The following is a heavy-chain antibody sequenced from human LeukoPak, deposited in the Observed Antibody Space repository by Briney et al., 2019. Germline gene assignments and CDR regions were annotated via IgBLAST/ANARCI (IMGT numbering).Heavy chain of an antibody. J-gene: IGHJ6*02. CDR2: ISRNGGST. Sequence: GGSLRLSCAASGFTFDSYAMHWVRQAPGKGLEYVSAISRNGGSTFYANSVKGRFTISRDNSKNTLYLQMGSLRAEDTAVYCCARGGRGHDFSPNYYYGLDVWGQGTTVTVSS. D-gene: IGHD5-12*01. V-gene: IGHV3-64*01. CDR3: ARGGRGHDFSPNYYYGLDV. CDR1: GFTFDSYA.